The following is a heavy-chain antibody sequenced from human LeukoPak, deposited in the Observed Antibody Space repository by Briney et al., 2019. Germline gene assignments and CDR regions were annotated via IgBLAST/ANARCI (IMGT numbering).Heavy chain of an antibody. CDR3: ARIVSTSRLTPPDQKYFDY. V-gene: IGHV3-23*01. Sequence: SGGSLRLSCAASGFTFSSYAMSWVRQAPGKGLEWVSAISGSGGSTYYADSVKGRFTISRDNSKNTLYLQMNSLRDEDAAVYYCARIVSTSRLTPPDQKYFDYWGQGTLVTVSS. CDR2: ISGSGGST. J-gene: IGHJ4*02. CDR1: GFTFSSYA. D-gene: IGHD2-2*01.